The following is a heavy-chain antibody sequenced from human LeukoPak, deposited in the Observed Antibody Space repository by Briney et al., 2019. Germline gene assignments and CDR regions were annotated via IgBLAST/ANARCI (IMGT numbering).Heavy chain of an antibody. CDR1: GFIFSDYH. CDR2: ISPGGDII. CDR3: WKQQLVPGKNDY. D-gene: IGHD6-13*01. J-gene: IGHJ4*02. Sequence: PGGSLRLSCAASGFIFSDYHMNWIRQAPGKGLEWVSYISPGGDIIYFADYVKGRFTISRDNAKNSLYLQMNSLRAEDTAVYYCWKQQLVPGKNDYWGQGTLVTVSS. V-gene: IGHV3-11*04.